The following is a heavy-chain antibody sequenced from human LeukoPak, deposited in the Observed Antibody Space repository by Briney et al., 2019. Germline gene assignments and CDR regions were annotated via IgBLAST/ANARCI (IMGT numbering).Heavy chain of an antibody. J-gene: IGHJ3*02. CDR3: ARDYYYDSSGYAFDI. Sequence: GGSLRLSCAASGFTFSSYEMNWVRQAPGKGLEWVSYISSSGSTIYYADSVKGRFTISRDNAKNSLYLQMNSLRAEDTAVYYCARDYYYDSSGYAFDIWGQRTMVTVSS. CDR2: ISSSGSTI. CDR1: GFTFSSYE. V-gene: IGHV3-48*03. D-gene: IGHD3-22*01.